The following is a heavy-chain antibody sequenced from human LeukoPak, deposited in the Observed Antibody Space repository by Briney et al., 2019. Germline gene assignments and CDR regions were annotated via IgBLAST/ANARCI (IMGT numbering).Heavy chain of an antibody. J-gene: IGHJ5*02. Sequence: SETLSLTCAVYGGSFSGYYWSWIRQPPGKGLEWIGEINHSGSTNYNPSLKSRVTISVDTSKNQFSLKLSSVTAADTAVYYCARDGEEDIVVVPAAVRGFDPWGQGTLVTVSS. D-gene: IGHD2-2*01. V-gene: IGHV4-34*01. CDR1: GGSFSGYY. CDR2: INHSGST. CDR3: ARDGEEDIVVVPAAVRGFDP.